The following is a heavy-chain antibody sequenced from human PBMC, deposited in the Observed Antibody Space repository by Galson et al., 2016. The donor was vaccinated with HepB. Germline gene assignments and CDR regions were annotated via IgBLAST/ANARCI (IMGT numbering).Heavy chain of an antibody. CDR3: AHSSWYAWNTYYFDD. CDR2: IYWDDDR. V-gene: IGHV2-5*02. CDR1: EFSRTNGVG. Sequence: PALVKPTQTLTLTCTFSEFSRTNGVGVGWIRQPPGKALEWLALIYWDDDRRYSPSLMSRLTVTKDMYKNPGDLIMTHMDQVDTAPYYCAHSSWYAWNTYYFDDWGQGTPVTVSS. J-gene: IGHJ4*02. D-gene: IGHD1/OR15-1a*01.